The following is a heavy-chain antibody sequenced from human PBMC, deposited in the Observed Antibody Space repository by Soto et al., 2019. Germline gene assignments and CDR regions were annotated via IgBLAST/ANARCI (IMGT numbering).Heavy chain of an antibody. V-gene: IGHV1-2*04. CDR2: INPNSGGT. CDR3: ARATTGGSPIVFDP. J-gene: IGHJ5*02. Sequence: ASVKVSCKASGYTFTGYYMHWVRQAPGQGLEWMGWINPNSGGTNYAQKFQGWVTMTRDTSISTAYMELSRLRSDDTAVYYCARATTGGSPIVFDPWGQGTLVTVSS. D-gene: IGHD1-26*01. CDR1: GYTFTGYY.